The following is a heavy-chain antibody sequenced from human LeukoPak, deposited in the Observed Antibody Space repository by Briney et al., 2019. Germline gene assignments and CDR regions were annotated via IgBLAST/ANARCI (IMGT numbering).Heavy chain of an antibody. J-gene: IGHJ4*02. Sequence: SETLSVTCAVSGGSITVTNWWSWVRQPPGKGLEWIGEVHLNGATNYNPSLESRCSMSIDKSNNHLSLEVTSVTAADTAMYYCTRESGAFSPFGFWGQGTLVTVSS. CDR2: VHLNGAT. CDR1: GGSITVTNW. D-gene: IGHD1-26*01. V-gene: IGHV4-4*02. CDR3: TRESGAFSPFGF.